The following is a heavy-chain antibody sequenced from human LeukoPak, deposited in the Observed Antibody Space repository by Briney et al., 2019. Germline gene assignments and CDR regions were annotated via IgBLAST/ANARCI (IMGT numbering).Heavy chain of an antibody. CDR1: GFTFDDYA. J-gene: IGHJ4*02. Sequence: GGSLRLSCAASGFTFDDYAMHWVRQAPGKGLEWVSGISWNSGSIGYADSVKGRFTISRDNAKNSLYLQMNSLRAEDTALYYCAKSSGSAIWFGELSWGQGTLVTVSS. CDR3: AKSSGSAIWFGELS. CDR2: ISWNSGSI. V-gene: IGHV3-9*01. D-gene: IGHD3-10*01.